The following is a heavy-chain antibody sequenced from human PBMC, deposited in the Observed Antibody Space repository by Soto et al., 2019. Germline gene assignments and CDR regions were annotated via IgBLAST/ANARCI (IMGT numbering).Heavy chain of an antibody. V-gene: IGHV4-59*02. Sequence: QMQLQESGPGLVKPSKTLSLTCTVSGGYVCSHYWSWIRQRPGKGLEWIGYSGSTSYNPSLKRRVTIAVDTSKNQFTLNLSPVTAADTDVNYSARLSAGWLDPWGQGTLVTVAS. CDR3: ARLSAGWLDP. D-gene: IGHD6-19*01. CDR2: SGST. J-gene: IGHJ5*02. CDR1: GGYVCSHY.